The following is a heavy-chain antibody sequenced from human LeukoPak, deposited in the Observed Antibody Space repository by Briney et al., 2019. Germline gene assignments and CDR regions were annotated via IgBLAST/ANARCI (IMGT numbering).Heavy chain of an antibody. CDR1: GGSISSYY. J-gene: IGHJ1*01. V-gene: IGHV4-59*01. CDR2: IYYSGST. CDR3: ARDDGYYDSSGYYYAHFQH. Sequence: PSETLSLTCTVSGGSISSYYWSWIRQPPGKGLEWIGYIYYSGSTNYNPSLKSRVTISVDTSKNQFSLKLSSVTAADTAVYYCARDDGYYDSSGYYYAHFQHWGQGTLVTVSS. D-gene: IGHD3-22*01.